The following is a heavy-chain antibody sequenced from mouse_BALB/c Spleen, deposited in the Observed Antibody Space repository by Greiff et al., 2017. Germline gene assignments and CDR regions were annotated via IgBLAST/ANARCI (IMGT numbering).Heavy chain of an antibody. J-gene: IGHJ3*01. Sequence: VQLKQSGAELVKPGASVKLSCTASGFNIKDTYMHWVKQRPEQGLEWIGRIDPANGNTKYDPKFQGKATITADTSSNTAYLQLSSLTSEDTAVYYCASVSWFADWGQGTLVTVSA. CDR2: IDPANGNT. V-gene: IGHV14-3*02. CDR3: ASVSWFAD. CDR1: GFNIKDTY.